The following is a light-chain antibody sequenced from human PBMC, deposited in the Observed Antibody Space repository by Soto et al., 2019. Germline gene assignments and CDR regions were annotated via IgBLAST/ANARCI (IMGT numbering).Light chain of an antibody. CDR3: QQSHTLPFT. V-gene: IGKV1-39*01. J-gene: IGKJ3*01. CDR2: ETS. Sequence: DIQMTQSPSSLSASVGDRVTITCRASQSVSSYLNWYQQKPGKDPKVLIYETSNLQSGVPSRFSGSGSETDFTLTISSLQPEDFATYYCQQSHTLPFTFGPGTKVDIK. CDR1: QSVSSY.